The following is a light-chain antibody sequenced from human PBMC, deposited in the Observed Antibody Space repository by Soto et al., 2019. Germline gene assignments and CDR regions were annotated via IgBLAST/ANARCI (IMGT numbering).Light chain of an antibody. CDR2: EAS. CDR3: QQRGEWPPGAT. V-gene: IGKV3-11*01. J-gene: IGKJ5*01. CDR1: QSIGSS. Sequence: ETVLNQSLGTLSLPQGERATLSCRAIQSIGSSLAWYQHRPGQAPRLLIYEASTRATGIPARFSGSGSGTDFTLNIFSFQTEESAVFYCQQRGEWPPGATFGQGALLEI.